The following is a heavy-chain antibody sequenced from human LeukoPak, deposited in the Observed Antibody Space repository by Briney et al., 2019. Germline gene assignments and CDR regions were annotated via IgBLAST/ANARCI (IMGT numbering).Heavy chain of an antibody. CDR2: ISYDGSNK. CDR1: GFTFSSYA. D-gene: IGHD3-22*01. CDR3: ATEVLPDYYDSSGYSPTVDY. Sequence: GGSLRLSCAASGFTFSSYAMHWVRQAPGKGLEWVAVISYDGSNKYYADSVKGRFTISRDNSKNTLYLQMDSLRAEDTAVYYCATEVLPDYYDSSGYSPTVDYWGQGTLVTVSS. V-gene: IGHV3-30*04. J-gene: IGHJ4*02.